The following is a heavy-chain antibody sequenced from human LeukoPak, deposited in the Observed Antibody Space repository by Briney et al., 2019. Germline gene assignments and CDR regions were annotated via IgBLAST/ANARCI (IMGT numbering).Heavy chain of an antibody. CDR3: ASRKRTHLDC. Sequence: GGSLRLSCAASGFTFYSYDMHWVRQAPGKGLEWVALISYDGRPKYNEDSVKGRFTVSRDNSRNKMDLQMNTLRPEDTAVYYCASRKRTHLDCWGQGTLVTVSS. CDR2: ISYDGRPK. V-gene: IGHV3-30*03. CDR1: GFTFYSYD. J-gene: IGHJ4*02. D-gene: IGHD1-14*01.